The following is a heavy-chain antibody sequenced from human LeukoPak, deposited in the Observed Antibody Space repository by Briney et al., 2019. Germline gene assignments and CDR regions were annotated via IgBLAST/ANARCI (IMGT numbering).Heavy chain of an antibody. D-gene: IGHD3-16*02. V-gene: IGHV3-30*18. CDR1: GFTFSNYG. J-gene: IGHJ4*02. CDR2: ISYDGSNK. CDR3: AKDRAPYDYVWGSYRD. Sequence: GRSLRLSCAASGFTFSNYGMHWVRQAPGKGLEWVALISYDGSNKYYADSVKGRFTISRDISRNTLYLQMNSLRAEDTAVYYCAKDRAPYDYVWGSYRDWGQGTLVTVSS.